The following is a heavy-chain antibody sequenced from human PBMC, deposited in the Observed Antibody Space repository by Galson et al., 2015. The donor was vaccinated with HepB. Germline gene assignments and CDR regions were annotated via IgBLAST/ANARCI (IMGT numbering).Heavy chain of an antibody. J-gene: IGHJ4*02. CDR2: MNPNSGNT. V-gene: IGHV1-8*01. CDR1: GYTFTSYD. CDR3: VGGYYRNFYHFDY. D-gene: IGHD1-7*01. Sequence: SVKVSCKASGYTFTSYDINWVRQATGQGLEWMGWMNPNSGNTGYAQKFQGRVTMTRNTSISTAYMELSSLRSEDTAVYYCVGGYYRNFYHFDYWGQGTLVTVSS.